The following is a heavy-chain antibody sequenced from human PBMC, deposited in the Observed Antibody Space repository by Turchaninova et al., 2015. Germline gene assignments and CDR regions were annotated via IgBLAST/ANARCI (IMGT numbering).Heavy chain of an antibody. J-gene: IGHJ3*02. V-gene: IGHV4-38-2*02. CDR2: TYHSGST. Sequence: QVQLQESGPGLVKPSETLSLTCTVSVYSISSGQYWGWIRQSPGKGLERIGSTYHSGSTYYNPSLTSRLTXPVDXSKNQXXLKXXXVTAADTXXXYCARRSTAXEAFXXWGQGTMVTXSS. CDR3: ARRSTAXEAFXX. CDR1: VYSISSGQY.